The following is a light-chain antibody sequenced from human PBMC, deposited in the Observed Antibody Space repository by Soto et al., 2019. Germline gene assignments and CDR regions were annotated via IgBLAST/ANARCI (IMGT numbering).Light chain of an antibody. CDR1: SSNIGSNT. Sequence: QSVLTQSPSASGTPGQRVTISCSGSSSNIGSNTVNWYQQFPGSAPKLLIYSNNQRPSGVPDRFSGSKSGTSASLAISGPQSEDEADYYCAAWDDGLNGVRFGGGTKLTVL. CDR2: SNN. V-gene: IGLV1-44*01. CDR3: AAWDDGLNGVR. J-gene: IGLJ2*01.